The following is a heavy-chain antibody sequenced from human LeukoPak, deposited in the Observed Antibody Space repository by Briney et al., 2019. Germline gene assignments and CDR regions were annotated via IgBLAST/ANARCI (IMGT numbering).Heavy chain of an antibody. CDR2: INPSGGST. V-gene: IGHV1-46*01. CDR3: ARTFSIASAGGNDY. Sequence: ASVKVSYKASGYTFTGYYIHWVRQAPGQGLQWMGLINPSGGSTSYAQKFQGRVTMTRDTSTSTVFMELSSLTSEDTAVYYCARTFSIASAGGNDYWGQGTLVTVSS. D-gene: IGHD6-13*01. CDR1: GYTFTGYY. J-gene: IGHJ4*02.